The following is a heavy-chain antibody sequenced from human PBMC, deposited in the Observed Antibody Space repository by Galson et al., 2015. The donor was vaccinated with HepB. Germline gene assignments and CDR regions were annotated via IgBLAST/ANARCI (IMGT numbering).Heavy chain of an antibody. CDR3: ATELQYESPTLAPFDI. J-gene: IGHJ3*02. Sequence: SVKVSCKVSGYSLSELSMHWVRQAPGKGLEWMGGFDPEDGETMYAQKFQGRVTMTEDTSTDTAYVALSGLRSEDTAVYYCATELQYESPTLAPFDIWGQGTMVTVSS. D-gene: IGHD3-22*01. V-gene: IGHV1-24*01. CDR2: FDPEDGET. CDR1: GYSLSELS.